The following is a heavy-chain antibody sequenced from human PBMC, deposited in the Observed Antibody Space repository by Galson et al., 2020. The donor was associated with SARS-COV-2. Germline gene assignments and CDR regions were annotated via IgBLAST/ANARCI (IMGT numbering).Heavy chain of an antibody. J-gene: IGHJ4*02. CDR1: GFTFSSYA. D-gene: IGHD2-2*01. V-gene: IGHV3-30*04. CDR3: AGQLLLPPSY. CDR2: ISYDGSNK. Sequence: QAGGSLRLSCAASGFTFSSYAMHWVRQAPGKGLEWVAVISYDGSNKYYADSVKGRFTISRDNSKNTLYLQMNSLRAEDTAVYYCAGQLLLPPSYWGQGAMVTVSS.